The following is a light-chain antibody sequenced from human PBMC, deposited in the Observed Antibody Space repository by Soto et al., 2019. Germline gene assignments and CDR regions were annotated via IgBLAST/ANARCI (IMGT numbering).Light chain of an antibody. Sequence: QSALTQPASVSGSPGQSITISCTGTSSDVGTYNLVSWYQQCPGKAPKLIIYEGSKRPSGVSNRFFGYKSGNTASLTISGLQAEDEADYYYCSYAGIRGLVFGGGTKLTVL. J-gene: IGLJ2*01. CDR2: EGS. V-gene: IGLV2-23*01. CDR3: CSYAGIRGLV. CDR1: SSDVGTYNL.